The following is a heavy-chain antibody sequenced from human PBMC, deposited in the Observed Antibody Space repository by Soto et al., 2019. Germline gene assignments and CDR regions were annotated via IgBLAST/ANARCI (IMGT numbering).Heavy chain of an antibody. V-gene: IGHV4-59*08. J-gene: IGHJ4*02. Sequence: PSETLSLTCTVSGGSISSYYWSWIRQPPGKGLEWIGYIYYSGSTNYNPSLKSRVTISVDTSKNQFSLKLSSVTAADTAVYYCARHGDENERLAREISRNLAPFDYWGQGTLVTVSS. CDR2: IYYSGST. CDR3: ARHGDENERLAREISRNLAPFDY. CDR1: GGSISSYY. D-gene: IGHD1-1*01.